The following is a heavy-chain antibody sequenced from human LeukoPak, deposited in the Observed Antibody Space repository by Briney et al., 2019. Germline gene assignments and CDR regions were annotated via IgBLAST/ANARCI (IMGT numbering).Heavy chain of an antibody. Sequence: GGSLRLSCAVSGFTLSSCGMHWVRQAPGKGLEWLAGISHDGGNKYYADSVKGRFTISRDNSKNTLDLRMNSLRAEDTALYYCAKETMVTLGSYFHYWGQGTQVTVSS. CDR3: AKETMVTLGSYFHY. D-gene: IGHD4-23*01. V-gene: IGHV3-30*02. J-gene: IGHJ4*02. CDR2: ISHDGGNK. CDR1: GFTLSSCG.